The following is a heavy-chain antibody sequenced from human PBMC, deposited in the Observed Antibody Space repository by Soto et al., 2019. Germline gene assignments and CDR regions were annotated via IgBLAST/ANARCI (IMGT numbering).Heavy chain of an antibody. CDR1: GYSFTSYW. Sequence: GESLKISCKGSGYSFTSYWIGWVRQMPGKGLEWMGIIYPGDSDTRYSPSFQGQVTISADKSISTAYLQWSSLKASDTAMYYCATLDSRSSGYYYGMDVWGQGTTVTVSS. D-gene: IGHD6-6*01. CDR3: ATLDSRSSGYYYGMDV. CDR2: IYPGDSDT. V-gene: IGHV5-51*01. J-gene: IGHJ6*02.